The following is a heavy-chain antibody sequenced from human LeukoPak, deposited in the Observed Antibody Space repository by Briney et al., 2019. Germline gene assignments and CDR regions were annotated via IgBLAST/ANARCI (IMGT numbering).Heavy chain of an antibody. Sequence: ASVKVSCKASGYTFTSYGISWVRQAPGQGLEWMGGIIPIFGAANYARKFQYRVTITADKSTSTAYMEVRRLRSEDTAVYYCAGGYSYIIDSWGQGTLVTVSS. J-gene: IGHJ4*02. V-gene: IGHV1-69*06. D-gene: IGHD5-18*01. CDR3: AGGYSYIIDS. CDR1: GYTFTSYG. CDR2: IIPIFGAA.